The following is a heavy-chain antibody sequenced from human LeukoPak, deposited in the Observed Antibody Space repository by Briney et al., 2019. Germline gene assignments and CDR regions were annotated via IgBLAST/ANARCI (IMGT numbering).Heavy chain of an antibody. Sequence: SETLSLTCAVYGGSFSGYYWSWIRQPPGKGLEWIGEINHSGSTNYNPSLKSRVTISVDTSKNQFSLKLSSVTAADTAVYYCARVGSGRWLGRPYYYYYMDVWGKGTTVTVSS. V-gene: IGHV4-34*01. D-gene: IGHD3-10*01. CDR2: INHSGST. J-gene: IGHJ6*03. CDR3: ARVGSGRWLGRPYYYYYMDV. CDR1: GGSFSGYY.